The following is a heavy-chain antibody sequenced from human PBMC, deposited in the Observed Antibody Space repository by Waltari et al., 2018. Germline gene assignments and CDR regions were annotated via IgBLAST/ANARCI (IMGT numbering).Heavy chain of an antibody. D-gene: IGHD2-15*01. J-gene: IGHJ4*02. Sequence: QVQLQQWGAGLLKPSETLSLTCDVYGGSFSDYYWSWIRQPPGKGLEWIGEIHHSGNTNYNPSLKSRVIVSIDTSKDQFSLKLTSVTAADTAVYYCARLVVVRSAVGAYYFDYWGQGTLVTVSS. CDR1: GGSFSDYY. CDR3: ARLVVVRSAVGAYYFDY. CDR2: IHHSGNT. V-gene: IGHV4-34*02.